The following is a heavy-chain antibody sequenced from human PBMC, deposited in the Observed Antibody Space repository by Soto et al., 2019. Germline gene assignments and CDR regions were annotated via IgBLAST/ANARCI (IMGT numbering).Heavy chain of an antibody. CDR3: ARNQDQGGYYYYGMDV. D-gene: IGHD1-26*01. V-gene: IGHV3-33*01. J-gene: IGHJ6*02. CDR1: GFTFSSYG. Sequence: QVQLVESGGGVVQPGRSLRLSCAASGFTFSSYGMHWVRQAPGKGLEWVAVIWYDGSNKYYADSVKGRFTISRDNSKNTLYLQMNSLRAEDTAVYYCARNQDQGGYYYYGMDVWGQGTTVTVSS. CDR2: IWYDGSNK.